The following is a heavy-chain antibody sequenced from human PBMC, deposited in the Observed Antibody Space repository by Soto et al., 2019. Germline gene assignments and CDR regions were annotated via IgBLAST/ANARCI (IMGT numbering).Heavy chain of an antibody. CDR2: ISGSGANT. CDR3: AKAPLGVTLFGVLPYMDV. D-gene: IGHD3-3*01. V-gene: IGHV3-23*01. Sequence: GGSLRLSCTASGFTFSSYAMNWVRQAPGKGLEWVSGISGSGANTYNADSVKGRFTISRDNSKNTLHLQMHSLRAEDMAVYYCAKAPLGVTLFGVLPYMDVWGKGTTVTV. CDR1: GFTFSSYA. J-gene: IGHJ6*03.